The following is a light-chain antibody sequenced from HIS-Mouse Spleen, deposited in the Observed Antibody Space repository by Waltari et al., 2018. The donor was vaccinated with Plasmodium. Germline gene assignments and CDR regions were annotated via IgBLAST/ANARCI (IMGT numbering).Light chain of an antibody. CDR3: CSYAGSSTYV. J-gene: IGLJ1*01. Sequence: QSALTQPASVSGSPGQSITISCTGTSSDVGSYNLVSWYQQHPGKAPKTMIYEGSKRPSGFSKRCAGSKSGNTASLTISGLQAEDEADYYCCSYAGSSTYVFGAGTKVTVL. CDR1: SSDVGSYNL. CDR2: EGS. V-gene: IGLV2-23*01.